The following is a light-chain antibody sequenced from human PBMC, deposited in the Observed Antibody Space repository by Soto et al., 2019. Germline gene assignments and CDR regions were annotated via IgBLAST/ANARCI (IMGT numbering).Light chain of an antibody. CDR2: EVS. CDR3: TSFTTTNIWV. CDR1: SSDIGVYNY. Sequence: QSALTQPASVSGSPGQSITISCTGTSSDIGVYNYVSWYQQHPGKAPKLVICEVSNRPSGVSSRFSGSKSGNTASLTISGLRAEDEAGYYCTSFTTTNIWVFGGGTKVTV. V-gene: IGLV2-14*01. J-gene: IGLJ3*02.